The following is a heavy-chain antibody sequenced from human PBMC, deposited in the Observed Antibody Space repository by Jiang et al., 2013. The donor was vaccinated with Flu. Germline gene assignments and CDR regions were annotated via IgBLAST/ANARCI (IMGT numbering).Heavy chain of an antibody. CDR2: IYYSGTT. J-gene: IGHJ5*02. V-gene: IGHV4-59*02. D-gene: IGHD2-2*01. CDR3: ARGHVVPAAANWFDP. Sequence: LLKPSETLSLTCSVSNGSVNTYYWSWIRQPPGKGLEWIACIYYSGTTNYNPSLKSRATISVDTSKSQVSLRLTSVTAADTAVYYCARGHVVPAAANWFDPWGQGTLVTVSS. CDR1: NGSVNTYY.